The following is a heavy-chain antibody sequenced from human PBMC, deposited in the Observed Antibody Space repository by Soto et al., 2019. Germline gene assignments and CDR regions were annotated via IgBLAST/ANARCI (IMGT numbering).Heavy chain of an antibody. D-gene: IGHD6-13*01. V-gene: IGHV3-23*01. J-gene: IGHJ4*02. Sequence: EVQLLESGGGLVQPGGSLRLSCAASGFTFSSYAMSWVRQAPGKGLEWVSAISGSGGSTYYADSVKGRFTISRDNSKNPLSLQMNSLRAEDTAVYYGAKEGQQLGGGYFDYWGQGTLVTVSS. CDR1: GFTFSSYA. CDR2: ISGSGGST. CDR3: AKEGQQLGGGYFDY.